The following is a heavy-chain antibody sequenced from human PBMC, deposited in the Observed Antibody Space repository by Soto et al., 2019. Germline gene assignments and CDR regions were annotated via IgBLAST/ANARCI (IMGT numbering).Heavy chain of an antibody. Sequence: GGSMRISCAASGFTLSSYEMDWVRQAKGKGLEWVSYISSSGSTIYYADSVKGRFTISRDNAKNSLYLQMNSLRAEDTAVYYCAKVGRRFPVTLAFDIWGQGTMVTVSS. V-gene: IGHV3-48*03. D-gene: IGHD3-10*01. CDR3: AKVGRRFPVTLAFDI. CDR1: GFTLSSYE. CDR2: ISSSGSTI. J-gene: IGHJ3*02.